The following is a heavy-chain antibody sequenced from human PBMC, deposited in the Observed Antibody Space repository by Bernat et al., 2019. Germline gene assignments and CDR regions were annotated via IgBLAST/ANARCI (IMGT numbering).Heavy chain of an antibody. D-gene: IGHD2-2*01. Sequence: QLQLQESGPGLVKPSETLSLTCTVSGGSISSSSYYWGWIRQPPGKGLEWIWSIYYSGSTYYNPSLKSRVTISVDTSKNQFSLKLSSVTAADTAVYYCARRESNIGYCSSTSCYVSDWFDPWGQGTLVTVSS. CDR3: ARRESNIGYCSSTSCYVSDWFDP. CDR1: GGSISSSSYY. J-gene: IGHJ5*02. CDR2: IYYSGST. V-gene: IGHV4-39*01.